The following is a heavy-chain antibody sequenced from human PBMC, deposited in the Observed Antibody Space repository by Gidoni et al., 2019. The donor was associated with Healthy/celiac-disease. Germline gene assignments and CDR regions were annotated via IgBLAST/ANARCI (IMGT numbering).Heavy chain of an antibody. J-gene: IGHJ2*01. CDR1: GFTFSSYG. V-gene: IGHV3-30*18. D-gene: IGHD4-17*01. CDR3: AKDRGSVTTKGYFDL. Sequence: QVQLVESGGGVVQPGRSLRLSCAASGFTFSSYGMHWVRQAPGKGLEWVAVISYDGSNKYYADSGKGRFTIARDNSKNTLYLQMNSLRAEDTAVYYCAKDRGSVTTKGYFDLWGRGTLVTVSS. CDR2: ISYDGSNK.